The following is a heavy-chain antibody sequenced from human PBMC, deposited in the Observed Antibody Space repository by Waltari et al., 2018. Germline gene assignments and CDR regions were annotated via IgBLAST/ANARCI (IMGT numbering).Heavy chain of an antibody. CDR1: GGSIRSYY. D-gene: IGHD7-27*01. CDR3: AREGDWGGSDY. CDR2: IYTSGST. Sequence: QVQLQESGPGLVTPSETLSLTCTVSGGSIRSYYGSWIRQPAGKGLECIGRIYTSGSTNYNPSLKSRVTMSVDTSKNQFSLKLSSVTAADTAVYYWAREGDWGGSDYWGQGTLVTVSS. J-gene: IGHJ4*02. V-gene: IGHV4-4*07.